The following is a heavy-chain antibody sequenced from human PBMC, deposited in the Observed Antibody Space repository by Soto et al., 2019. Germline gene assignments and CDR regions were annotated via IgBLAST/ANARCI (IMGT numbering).Heavy chain of an antibody. V-gene: IGHV4-34*01. CDR1: GGSFSGYY. D-gene: IGHD6-13*01. J-gene: IGHJ4*02. CDR2: INQSGST. Sequence: QVQLQQWGAGLLKPSETLSLTCAVYGGSFSGYYWSWIRQPPGKGLEWIGEINQSGSTNYNPSLKSRVTISVDTSKNQFSLKLSSVTAAETAVYYCARTYSSSWSPFEYWGQGTLVTVSS. CDR3: ARTYSSSWSPFEY.